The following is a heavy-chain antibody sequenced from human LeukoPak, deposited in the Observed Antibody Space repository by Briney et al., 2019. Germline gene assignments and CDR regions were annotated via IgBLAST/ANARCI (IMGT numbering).Heavy chain of an antibody. D-gene: IGHD3-10*01. V-gene: IGHV7-4-1*02. J-gene: IGHJ4*02. Sequence: GASVTVSCKASGYTFTAYAMNWMRQAPGQGLEWMGWIDTNTGNPTYAQGFTGRFVFSLDTSVSTAYLQISSLRAGDTAVYYCTRDPPPRGQNDFWGQGTLVTVSS. CDR1: GYTFTAYA. CDR3: TRDPPPRGQNDF. CDR2: IDTNTGNP.